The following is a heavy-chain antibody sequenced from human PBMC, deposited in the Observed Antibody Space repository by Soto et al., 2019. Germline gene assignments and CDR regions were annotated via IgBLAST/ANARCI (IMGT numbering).Heavy chain of an antibody. J-gene: IGHJ6*01. CDR3: GRGTRDVYSHGEGHYYYYGMDV. CDR2: LSAYNGNT. Sequence: ASVKVSCKASGYTFTSYGLRWVSQAPGQGLEWMGWLSAYNGNTNYAQKLQGRVTMTTATPTSTAYMELRSLRSDDTAVYYCGRGTRDVYSHGEGHYYYYGMDVWGQGNMVTVSS. D-gene: IGHD5-18*01. V-gene: IGHV1-18*01. CDR1: GYTFTSYG.